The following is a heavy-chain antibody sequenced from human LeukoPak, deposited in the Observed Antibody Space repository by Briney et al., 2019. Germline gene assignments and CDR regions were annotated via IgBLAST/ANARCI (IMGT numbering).Heavy chain of an antibody. CDR1: GFTFNNYA. J-gene: IGHJ4*02. D-gene: IGHD3-16*01. CDR3: AKGGEQVSHFDY. CDR2: ISGGGGST. V-gene: IGHV3-23*01. Sequence: GGSLRLSCAASGFTFNNYAMSWVRQAPGKGLEWVSAISGGGGSTHYADSVKGRFTISRDKSKNTLSLQMNSLRAEDTALYYCAKGGEQVSHFDYWGQGTLDTVSS.